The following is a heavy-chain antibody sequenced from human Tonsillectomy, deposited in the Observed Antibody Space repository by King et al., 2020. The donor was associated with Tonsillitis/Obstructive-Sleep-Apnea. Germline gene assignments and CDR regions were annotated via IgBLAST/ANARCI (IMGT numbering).Heavy chain of an antibody. D-gene: IGHD2-15*01. Sequence: VQLVESGGGLVKPGGSLRLSCAASGFTLSSYNMNWFRHAPGKELDRVSSICIIISHIDYADSVKGRFPISRKNAKNSVYLQMNSLRAPDTSVYYCAKVVGYWSGAWCGYYYMDVWGTGTTVTVSS. J-gene: IGHJ6*03. CDR1: GFTLSSYN. V-gene: IGHV3-21*06. CDR3: AKVVGYWSGAWCGYYYMDV. CDR2: ICIIISHI.